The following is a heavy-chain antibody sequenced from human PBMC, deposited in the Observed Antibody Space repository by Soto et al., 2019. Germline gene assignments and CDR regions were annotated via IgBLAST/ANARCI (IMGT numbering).Heavy chain of an antibody. CDR3: ARDQGITTFGVYSMYYYGMDV. Sequence: QVPLVQSGAEVKKPGASVKVSCKASGYTFTNSGITWVRQAPGQGLEWMGWISTDNGNTNYAQHLQGRVSMTTDTSKSTAYMDLRSLRSDDTAVYYCARDQGITTFGVYSMYYYGMDVWGQGTTVTVSS. J-gene: IGHJ6*02. V-gene: IGHV1-18*01. D-gene: IGHD3-3*01. CDR1: GYTFTNSG. CDR2: ISTDNGNT.